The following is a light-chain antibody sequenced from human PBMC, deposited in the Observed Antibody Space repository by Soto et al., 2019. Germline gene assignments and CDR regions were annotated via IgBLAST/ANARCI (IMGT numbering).Light chain of an antibody. CDR3: QQRNNWPPVT. Sequence: DIVMTQSPATLSFSPGGSATLSCRGSQSVSTYLAWFQQVPGQAPRLLIYDAYNRATGIPARFSGSRSGTDFTLTISSLEPEDFAVYYCQQRNNWPPVTCGGGTKVDIK. V-gene: IGKV3-11*01. CDR1: QSVSTY. CDR2: DAY. J-gene: IGKJ4*01.